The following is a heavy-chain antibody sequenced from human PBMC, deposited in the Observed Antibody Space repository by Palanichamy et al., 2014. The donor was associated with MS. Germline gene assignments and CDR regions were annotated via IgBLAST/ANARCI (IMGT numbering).Heavy chain of an antibody. V-gene: IGHV3-33*01. CDR3: ARDMGMTTVVNYYFDY. Sequence: GRSLRLSCAASGFTFSSYGMHWVRQSPGKGLEWVAVIWYDGNNQYYADSVKGRFTISRDNSKNTLYLQMNSLRAEDTAVYYCARDMGMTTVVNYYFDYWGQGTLVTVSS. D-gene: IGHD4-23*01. CDR1: GFTFSSYG. J-gene: IGHJ4*02. CDR2: IWYDGNNQ.